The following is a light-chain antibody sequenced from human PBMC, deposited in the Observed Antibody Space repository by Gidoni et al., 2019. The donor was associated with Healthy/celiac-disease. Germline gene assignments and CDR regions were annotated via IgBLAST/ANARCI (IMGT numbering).Light chain of an antibody. Sequence: EFVLPQSPATLSLSPGERATLSCRASQSVSSYLAVYQQKPGQAPRLLIYDASTSATGIPARFSGSGCGTDFTLTISSLQPEDFVVYYCQQRRNWPPWTFXQXTKVEIK. V-gene: IGKV3-11*01. J-gene: IGKJ1*01. CDR1: QSVSSY. CDR3: QQRRNWPPWT. CDR2: DAS.